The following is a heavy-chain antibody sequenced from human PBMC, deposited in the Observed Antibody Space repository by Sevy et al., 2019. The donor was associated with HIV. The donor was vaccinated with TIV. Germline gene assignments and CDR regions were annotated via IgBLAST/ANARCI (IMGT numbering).Heavy chain of an antibody. CDR1: GFTFSSYA. V-gene: IGHV3-30*04. CDR2: ISYDGSNK. Sequence: GGSLRLSCAASGFTFSSYAMHWVRQAPGKGLEWVAVISYDGSNKYYADSVKGRFTISRDNSKNTLYLQMNSLRAEDTAVYYCARVFFWGYCSSTSCPYYYYGMDVWGQGTTVTVSS. D-gene: IGHD2-2*01. CDR3: ARVFFWGYCSSTSCPYYYYGMDV. J-gene: IGHJ6*02.